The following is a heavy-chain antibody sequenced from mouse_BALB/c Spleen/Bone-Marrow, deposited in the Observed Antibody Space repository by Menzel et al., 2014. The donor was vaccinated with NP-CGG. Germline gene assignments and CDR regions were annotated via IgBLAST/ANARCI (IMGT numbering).Heavy chain of an antibody. CDR1: GFNIKDTY. D-gene: IGHD1-1*01. CDR3: AVYYYGSSLFAY. CDR2: IDPANGNT. Sequence: EVQLQQSGAEPVKPGASVKLSCTASGFNIKDTYMHWVKQRPEQGLEWIGRIDPANGNTKYDPKFQGKATIAADTSSNTAYLQLSSLTSEDTAVYYCAVYYYGSSLFAYWGQGILVTVSA. V-gene: IGHV14-3*02. J-gene: IGHJ3*01.